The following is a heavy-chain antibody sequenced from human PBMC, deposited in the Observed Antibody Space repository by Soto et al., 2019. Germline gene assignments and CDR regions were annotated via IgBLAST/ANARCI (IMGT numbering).Heavy chain of an antibody. CDR2: MNPNSGNT. D-gene: IGHD3-10*01. V-gene: IGHV1-8*01. CDR3: ARGYYYGSGSYYYYYYYMDV. CDR1: GYTFTSYD. Sequence: ASVKVSCKASGYTFTSYDINWVRQATGQGLEWMGWMNPNSGNTGYAQKFQGRVTMTRNTSISTAYMELSSLRSEDTAVYYCARGYYYGSGSYYYYYYYMDVWGKGTTVTVS. J-gene: IGHJ6*03.